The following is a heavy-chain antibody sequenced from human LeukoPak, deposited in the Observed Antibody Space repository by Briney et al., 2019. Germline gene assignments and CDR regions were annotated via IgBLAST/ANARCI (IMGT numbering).Heavy chain of an antibody. CDR3: ASATGAPLATAYYYYMDV. V-gene: IGHV3-23*01. D-gene: IGHD1-26*01. CDR1: GFTFSSYA. Sequence: QSGGSLRLSCAASGFTFSSYAMSWVRQAPGEGLEWVSAISGIGGSTYYADSVKGRFTIARDNSKNTLSLQMNSLRAEDTAVYYCASATGAPLATAYYYYMDVWGKGTTVTVSS. J-gene: IGHJ6*03. CDR2: ISGIGGST.